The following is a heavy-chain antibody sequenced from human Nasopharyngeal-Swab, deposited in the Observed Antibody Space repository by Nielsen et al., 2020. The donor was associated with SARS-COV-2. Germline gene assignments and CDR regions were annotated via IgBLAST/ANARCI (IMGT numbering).Heavy chain of an antibody. J-gene: IGHJ4*02. CDR3: ARDVAIVGATLDN. D-gene: IGHD1-26*01. V-gene: IGHV3-48*02. Sequence: LSLTCAASGFPFSSYHMNWVRQAPGKGLEWISYITTGSTTIYYADSVKGRFTISRDNPKKSLFLQMNSLRDEDTAVYYCARDVAIVGATLDNWGQGTLVTVSS. CDR1: GFPFSSYH. CDR2: ITTGSTTI.